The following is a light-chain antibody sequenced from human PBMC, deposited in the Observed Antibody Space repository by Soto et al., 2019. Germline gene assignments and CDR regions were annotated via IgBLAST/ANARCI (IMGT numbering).Light chain of an antibody. J-gene: IGKJ4*02. V-gene: IGKV1-13*02. CDR3: QQFNSFPLT. CDR2: DAS. Sequence: ALQLNQSPSSLSASVGDRVTITCRASQGISNALAWYHQKPGQAPKLLIYDASSLDSGVPSRFSRSGSGTDFTLTISSLQPEDFATYYCQQFNSFPLTFGGGTKVEIK. CDR1: QGISNA.